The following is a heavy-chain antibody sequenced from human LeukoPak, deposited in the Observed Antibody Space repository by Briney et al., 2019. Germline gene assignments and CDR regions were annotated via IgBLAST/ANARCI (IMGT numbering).Heavy chain of an antibody. CDR2: IYPGDSDT. J-gene: IGHJ4*02. CDR3: ARHGRRTHYDSSSYYYTDY. CDR1: GYSFTSYW. D-gene: IGHD3-22*01. V-gene: IGHV5-51*01. Sequence: GESLKISCKGSGYSFTSYWIGWVRQMPGKGLEWMGIIYPGDSDTRYSPSFQGQVTISADKSISTAYLQWSSLKASDTAMYYCARHGRRTHYDSSSYYYTDYWGQGTLVTVSS.